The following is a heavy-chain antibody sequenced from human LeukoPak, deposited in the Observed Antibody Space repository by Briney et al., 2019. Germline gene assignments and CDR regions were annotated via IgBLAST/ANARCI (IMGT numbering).Heavy chain of an antibody. V-gene: IGHV4-59*01. CDR2: IYYSGST. CDR1: GGSISSYY. Sequence: SETLSLTCTVSGGSISSYYWSWIRQPPGKGLEWIGYIYYSGSTKYKPSLKSRVTISVDTSKNQFSLKLSSVTAADTAVYYCARDGYASYFDYWGQGTLVTVSS. J-gene: IGHJ4*02. D-gene: IGHD5-12*01. CDR3: ARDGYASYFDY.